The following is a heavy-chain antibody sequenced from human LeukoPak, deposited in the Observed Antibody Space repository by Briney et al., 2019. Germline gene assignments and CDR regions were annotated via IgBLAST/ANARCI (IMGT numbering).Heavy chain of an antibody. D-gene: IGHD1-26*01. CDR2: IRYDGSNK. CDR3: AKAEVGATWFGGIDY. J-gene: IGHJ4*02. CDR1: GFTFSSYG. Sequence: GGSLRLSCAASGFTFSSYGMHWVRQAPGKGLEWVAIIRYDGSNKYYADSVKGRFTISRDNSKNTLYLQMNSLRAEDTAVYYCAKAEVGATWFGGIDYWGQGTLVTVSS. V-gene: IGHV3-30*02.